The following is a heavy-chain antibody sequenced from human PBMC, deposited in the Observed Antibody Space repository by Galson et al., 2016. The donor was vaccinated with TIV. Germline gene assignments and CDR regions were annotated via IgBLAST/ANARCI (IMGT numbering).Heavy chain of an antibody. J-gene: IGHJ5*02. D-gene: IGHD3-10*01. CDR1: GYSFTNYW. Sequence: QSGAEVKKPGESLRISCKTSGYSFTNYWITWVRQVPGKGLEWMGRIDSRDPYTNYSPTFEGHVTISTDKSISTAYLQWTSLKASDSAIYYCARSASAGSGWVDPWGQGTLVTVSS. CDR3: ARSASAGSGWVDP. V-gene: IGHV5-10-1*01. CDR2: IDSRDPYT.